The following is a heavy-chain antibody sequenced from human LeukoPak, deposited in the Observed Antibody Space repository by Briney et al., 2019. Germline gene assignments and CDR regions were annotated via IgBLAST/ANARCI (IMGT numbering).Heavy chain of an antibody. CDR1: GVTVSSHY. Sequence: GGSLRLSCAASGVTVSSHYMTWVRQAPGKGLEWVSVIYIDGSKYYADSVKGRFTVSRDHSKNTLCLQLNSLRPEDTAVYYCARLPSYWGQGTLVTVSS. CDR2: IYIDGSK. V-gene: IGHV3-66*02. J-gene: IGHJ4*02. CDR3: ARLPSY.